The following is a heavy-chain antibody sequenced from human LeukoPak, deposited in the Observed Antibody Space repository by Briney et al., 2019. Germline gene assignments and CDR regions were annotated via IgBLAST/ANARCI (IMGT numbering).Heavy chain of an antibody. J-gene: IGHJ4*02. CDR3: ATRKLGNDY. CDR1: GGSISNYY. CDR2: IYYTET. Sequence: SETLSLTCTVSGGSISNYYWSWIRQSPGKGLEWIGYIYYTETSYNPSLKSRVTISADTSKNQFSLKLYSVTAADTAVYYCATRKLGNDYWGQGTLVTVSS. D-gene: IGHD7-27*01. V-gene: IGHV4-59*01.